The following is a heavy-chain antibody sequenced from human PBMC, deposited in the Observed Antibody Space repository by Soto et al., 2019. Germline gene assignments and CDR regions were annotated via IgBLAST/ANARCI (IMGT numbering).Heavy chain of an antibody. CDR3: AREPPGPSHRWVL. Sequence: PSETLSLTCAVSGGSISSGGYSWSWIRQSPEKGLEWIGCIYPTGTTYYHPSLKSRVTISVDTSRNQFSLNLTSVTAADTAVYYCAREPPGPSHRWVLWGQGTTVTVSS. D-gene: IGHD3-10*01. V-gene: IGHV4-30-2*06. J-gene: IGHJ6*02. CDR1: GGSISSGGYS. CDR2: IYPTGTT.